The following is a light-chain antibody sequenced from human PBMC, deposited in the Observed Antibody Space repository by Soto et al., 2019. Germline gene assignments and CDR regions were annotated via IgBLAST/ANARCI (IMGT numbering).Light chain of an antibody. CDR3: QETYSVPFFS. V-gene: IGKV1-39*01. CDR2: AAS. Sequence: DIRLTQSPSSLSASVGDRVTITCRASQSISTYLNWFQQKPGQAPKLLIYAASSLQSGVPSRFSGSGSGTDFTLTISNLQPQDFATYYCQETYSVPFFSVGPGTKVDIK. CDR1: QSISTY. J-gene: IGKJ3*01.